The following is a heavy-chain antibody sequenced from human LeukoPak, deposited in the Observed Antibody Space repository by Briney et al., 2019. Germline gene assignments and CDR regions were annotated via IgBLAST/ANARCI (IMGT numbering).Heavy chain of an antibody. CDR3: ARDERAVAGPYFFYYYMDV. D-gene: IGHD6-19*01. Sequence: APVKVSCKAFGYTFTSNYMHWVRQAPGQGPEWMGVISPSGGSTTYAQKFQDRLTLTRDMSTSTDYLELSSLRSEDTAVYYCARDERAVAGPYFFYYYMDVWGKGTTVTVSS. CDR2: ISPSGGST. J-gene: IGHJ6*03. V-gene: IGHV1-46*01. CDR1: GYTFTSNY.